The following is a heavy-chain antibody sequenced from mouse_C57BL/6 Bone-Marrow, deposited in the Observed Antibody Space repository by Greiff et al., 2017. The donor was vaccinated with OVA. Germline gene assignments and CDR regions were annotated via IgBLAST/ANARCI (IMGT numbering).Heavy chain of an antibody. CDR2: IYPGGGYT. D-gene: IGHD2-5*01. CDR1: GYTFTNYW. CDR3: ARYSNYGFDY. Sequence: VKVVESGAELVRPGTSVKMSCKASGYTFTNYWIGWAKQRPGHGLEWIGDIYPGGGYTNYNEKFKGKATLTADKSSSTAYMQFSSLTSEDSAIYYCARYSNYGFDYWGQGTTLTVSS. V-gene: IGHV1-63*01. J-gene: IGHJ2*01.